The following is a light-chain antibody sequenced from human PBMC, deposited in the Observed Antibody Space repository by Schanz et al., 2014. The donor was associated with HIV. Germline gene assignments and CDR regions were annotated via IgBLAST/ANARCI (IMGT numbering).Light chain of an antibody. V-gene: IGLV1-40*01. CDR2: ANT. J-gene: IGLJ2*01. CDR1: SSNMGTGFD. Sequence: QSVLTQPPSVSGAPGQRVTISCTGSSSNMGTGFDVHWYQLLPGTAPKVLIFANTHRPSGVPDRFSGSKSGSSASLAISGLQSDDEADYYCQSFDRSLGRVVFGGGTKLTVL. CDR3: QSFDRSLGRVV.